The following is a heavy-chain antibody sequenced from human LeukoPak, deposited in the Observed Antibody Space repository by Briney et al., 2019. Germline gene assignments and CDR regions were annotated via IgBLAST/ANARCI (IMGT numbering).Heavy chain of an antibody. CDR2: ISVYNGNT. Sequence: ASVTVSFTSSVYTFTIYGISWVRQAPGQGLEWMGWISVYNGNTNYTQKLQGRVTMTTDTSTSTAYMELRSLRSDDTAVYYCARGVGTAPFDYWGQGTLVTVSS. D-gene: IGHD1-1*01. V-gene: IGHV1-18*01. CDR1: VYTFTIYG. J-gene: IGHJ4*02. CDR3: ARGVGTAPFDY.